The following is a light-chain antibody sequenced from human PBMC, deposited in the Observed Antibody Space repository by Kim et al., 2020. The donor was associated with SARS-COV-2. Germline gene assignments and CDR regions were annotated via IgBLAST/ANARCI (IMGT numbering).Light chain of an antibody. V-gene: IGKV3-11*01. CDR3: QQRGNWPT. CDR2: DAS. CDR1: QSVRTY. J-gene: IGKJ5*01. Sequence: PGEIATLSCRASQSVRTYLAWYQQKPGQAPRLLIYDASNRATGIPARFSGSGSGTDFTLTISSLEPEDFAVYYCQQRGNWPTFGQGTRLEIK.